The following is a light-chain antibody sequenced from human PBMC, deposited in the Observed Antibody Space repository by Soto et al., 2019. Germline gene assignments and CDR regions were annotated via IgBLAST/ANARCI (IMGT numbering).Light chain of an antibody. Sequence: DIQMTQSPSTLSASVGDRVTITCRASQSISSWLAWYQQKPGKAPKLLIYKASSLESGVPSRFSGSGSGTEFTLTISSLQPYDCATYYCQQYNSFPTFGQGTKVEIK. CDR3: QQYNSFPT. CDR1: QSISSW. J-gene: IGKJ1*01. CDR2: KAS. V-gene: IGKV1-5*03.